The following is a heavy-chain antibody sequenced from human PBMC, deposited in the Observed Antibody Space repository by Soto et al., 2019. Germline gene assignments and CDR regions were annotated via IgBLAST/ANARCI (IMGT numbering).Heavy chain of an antibody. Sequence: VGSLRLSCAASGFAVNSNYINWVRQAPGKGLKWVSIIYFGGDTFYADSVKGRFSISRDNSKNTVYLQMDSLRAEDTAVYYCAKDRYCSGGFCYGMDVWGQGTTVTVSS. J-gene: IGHJ6*02. CDR1: GFAVNSNY. D-gene: IGHD2-15*01. CDR3: AKDRYCSGGFCYGMDV. CDR2: IYFGGDT. V-gene: IGHV3-53*01.